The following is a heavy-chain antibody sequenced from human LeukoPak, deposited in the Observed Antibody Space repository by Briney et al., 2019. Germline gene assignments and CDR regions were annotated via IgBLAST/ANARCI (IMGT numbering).Heavy chain of an antibody. CDR1: GGTFSSYA. CDR3: ATSALPDIVVVPAATDNYYYMDV. D-gene: IGHD2-2*01. V-gene: IGHV1-69*04. Sequence: SVKVSCKASGGTFSSYAISWVRQAPGQGLEWMGRIIPILGIANYAQKFQGRVTITADKSTSTAYMELSSLRSEDTAVYYCATSALPDIVVVPAATDNYYYMDVWGKGTTVTVSS. J-gene: IGHJ6*03. CDR2: IIPILGIA.